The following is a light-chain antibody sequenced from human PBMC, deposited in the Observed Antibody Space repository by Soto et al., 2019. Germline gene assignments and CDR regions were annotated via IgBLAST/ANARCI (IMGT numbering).Light chain of an antibody. Sequence: QSVLSQPPSASGTPGQRVTVSCSGSSSNIGTNYVYWYQQLPATAPKLLIYRNNQRPSGVPDRFAGSKSGTSASLAISGLRSEDEADYFCAAWDDSLGGVLFGGGTKLTVL. CDR2: RNN. V-gene: IGLV1-47*01. CDR1: SSNIGTNY. CDR3: AAWDDSLGGVL. J-gene: IGLJ3*02.